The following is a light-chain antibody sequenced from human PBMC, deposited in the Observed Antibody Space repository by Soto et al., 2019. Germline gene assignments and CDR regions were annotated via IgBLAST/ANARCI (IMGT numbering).Light chain of an antibody. CDR1: SSDVGGYDY. V-gene: IGLV2-14*01. CDR3: SSYSISTAYL. Sequence: SALTQPASVSGSPGQSITISCTGTSSDVGGYDYVPWYQLHPGKAPKLMVFEVSNRPSGVSYRFSGSKSGNTASLTISGLQAEDEADYFCSSYSISTAYLFGTGTKVTVL. J-gene: IGLJ1*01. CDR2: EVS.